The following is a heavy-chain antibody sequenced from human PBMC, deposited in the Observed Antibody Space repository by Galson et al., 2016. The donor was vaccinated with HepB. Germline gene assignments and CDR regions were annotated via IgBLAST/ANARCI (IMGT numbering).Heavy chain of an antibody. CDR3: ARVYFDEDAPRNSYYKGMDV. V-gene: IGHV1-69*10. Sequence: SVKVSCKASDDVFSRYAINWVRQAPGQGLEWLGAILPMLGLTGGVTNYARSVQDRITITADRVTGSFYMALTSLTSQDTAIYFCARVYFDEDAPRNSYYKGMDVWGQGTTVTVSS. CDR2: ILPMLGLTGGVT. J-gene: IGHJ6*02. CDR1: DDVFSRYA. D-gene: IGHD3-10*01.